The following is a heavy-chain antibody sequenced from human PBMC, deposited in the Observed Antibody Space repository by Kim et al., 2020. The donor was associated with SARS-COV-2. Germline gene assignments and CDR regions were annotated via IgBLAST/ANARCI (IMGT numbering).Heavy chain of an antibody. CDR2: K. CDR3: ARDSGYDYPAV. V-gene: IGHV1-3*01. D-gene: IGHD5-12*01. Sequence: KKYSQKCQGRVTITRDTSASTAYMGLSSRRSEDTAVYYCARDSGYDYPAVWGQGTLVTVSS. J-gene: IGHJ4*02.